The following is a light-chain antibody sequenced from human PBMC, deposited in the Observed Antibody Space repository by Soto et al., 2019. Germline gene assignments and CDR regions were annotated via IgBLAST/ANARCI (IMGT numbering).Light chain of an antibody. CDR2: DTK. V-gene: IGLV7-46*01. J-gene: IGLJ3*02. CDR1: TGEVTSAHF. CDR3: LLAFAPGSV. Sequence: QAVVTQEASLTVSPGGTVTLTCGSSTGEVTSAHFPYWIQQKPGQAPRTLIYDTKNRHPWTPARFSGSLLGGKAALALSGAQPEDEADYYCLLAFAPGSVFGGGTKLTVL.